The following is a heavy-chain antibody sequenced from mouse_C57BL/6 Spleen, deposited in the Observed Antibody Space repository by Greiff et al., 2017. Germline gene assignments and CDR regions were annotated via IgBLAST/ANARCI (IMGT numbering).Heavy chain of an antibody. Sequence: VQLQQSGAELVKPGASVKLSCTASGFNIKDYYMHWVKQRTEQGLEWIGRIDPEDGETKYAPKFQSKATITADTSSNTAYLQLSSLTSEDTAVYYCARVSSSYYYAIDYWGQGNSVTVSS. CDR2: IDPEDGET. J-gene: IGHJ4*01. D-gene: IGHD1-1*01. CDR3: ARVSSSYYYAIDY. V-gene: IGHV14-2*01. CDR1: GFNIKDYY.